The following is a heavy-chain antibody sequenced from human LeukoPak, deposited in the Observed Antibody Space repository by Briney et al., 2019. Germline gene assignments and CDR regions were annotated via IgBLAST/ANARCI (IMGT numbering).Heavy chain of an antibody. D-gene: IGHD3-22*01. CDR1: GYTFTSYA. V-gene: IGHV1-3*01. CDR3: AISSYNYYYDSSGPKVS. Sequence: ASVKVSCKASGYTFTSYAMHWVRQAPGQRLEWMGWINAGNGNTKYSQKFQGRVTITRDTSASTAYMELSSLRSEDTAVYYCAISSYNYYYDSSGPKVSWGQGTLVTVSS. J-gene: IGHJ5*02. CDR2: INAGNGNT.